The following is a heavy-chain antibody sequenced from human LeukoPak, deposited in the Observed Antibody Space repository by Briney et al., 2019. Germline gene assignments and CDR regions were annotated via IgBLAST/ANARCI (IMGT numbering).Heavy chain of an antibody. CDR1: GFAFEDYP. CDR2: ISWDGGTT. D-gene: IGHD2/OR15-2a*01. V-gene: IGHV3-43*01. J-gene: IGHJ4*02. Sequence: GGSLRLSCAASGFAFEDYPMHWVRQAPGKGLEWVSLISWDGGTTYYADSVKGRFTISRDNSKNTLYLQMNFLRVEDTAIYYCAKNLYETYSRGPLFDSWGQGTLVTVSS. CDR3: AKNLYETYSRGPLFDS.